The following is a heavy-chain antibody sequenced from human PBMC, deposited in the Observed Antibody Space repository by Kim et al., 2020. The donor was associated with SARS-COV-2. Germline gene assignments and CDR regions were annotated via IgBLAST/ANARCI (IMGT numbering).Heavy chain of an antibody. CDR1: GFTFSSYA. CDR2: ISGSGGTT. J-gene: IGHJ4*02. CDR3: AKSTLIVVVLNADY. V-gene: IGHV3-23*01. Sequence: GGSLRLSCAASGFTFSSYAMSWVRQAPGKGLEWVSVISGSGGTTYYADSVKGRFTISRDNSKNTLYLQMNSLRAEDTAVYYCAKSTLIVVVLNADYWGQGTLVTVSS. D-gene: IGHD3-22*01.